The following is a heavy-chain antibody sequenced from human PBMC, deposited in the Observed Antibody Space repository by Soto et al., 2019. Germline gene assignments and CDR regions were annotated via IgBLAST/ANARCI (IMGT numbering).Heavy chain of an antibody. CDR1: GFTFSSYG. CDR2: IWYDGSNK. Sequence: QVQLVESGGGVDQPGRSLRLSCAASGFTFSSYGMHWVRQAPGKGLEWVAVIWYDGSNKYYADSVKGRFTISRDNSKNTLYLQMNSLRAEDTAVYYCARDNRFGGVIVYYFDYWGQGTLVTVSS. J-gene: IGHJ4*02. CDR3: ARDNRFGGVIVYYFDY. D-gene: IGHD3-16*02. V-gene: IGHV3-33*01.